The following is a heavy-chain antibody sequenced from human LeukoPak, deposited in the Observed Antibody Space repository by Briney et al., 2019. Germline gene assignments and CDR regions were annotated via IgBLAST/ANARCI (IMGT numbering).Heavy chain of an antibody. V-gene: IGHV1-69*04. D-gene: IGHD3-3*01. CDR3: ATDLPVYDFWSAPGYFDY. CDR1: GGTFSSYA. Sequence: EASVKVSCKASGGTFSSYAISWVRQAPGQGLEWMGRIIPILGIANYAQKFQGRVTITADKSTSTAYMELSSLRSEDTAVYYCATDLPVYDFWSAPGYFDYWGQGTLVTVSS. CDR2: IIPILGIA. J-gene: IGHJ4*02.